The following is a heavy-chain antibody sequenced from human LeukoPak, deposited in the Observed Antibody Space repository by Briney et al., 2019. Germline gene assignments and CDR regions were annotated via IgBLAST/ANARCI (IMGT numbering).Heavy chain of an antibody. CDR3: AREPLGCGGDCHFDY. D-gene: IGHD2-21*02. V-gene: IGHV1-69*05. CDR2: IIAVYDAV. J-gene: IGHJ4*02. Sequence: ASMTVSCNTSGVSFSSFAFSWMRQAPGQGLEWVGRIIAVYDAVDYAQKFQGRVSITTDESTSTVSLELTGLTYDDTAVYYCAREPLGCGGDCHFDYWGQGTLVTVSS. CDR1: GVSFSSFA.